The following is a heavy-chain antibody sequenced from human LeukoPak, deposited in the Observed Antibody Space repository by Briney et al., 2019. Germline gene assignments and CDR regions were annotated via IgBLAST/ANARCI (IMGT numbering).Heavy chain of an antibody. CDR2: IYTSGST. Sequence: SETLSLTCTVSGGSISSYYWSWIRQPAGKGLEWIGRIYTSGSTNYNPSLKSRVTMSVDTSKNQFSLKLSSVTAADTAVYYCAGMYYDILTGQSDYWGRGTLVTVSS. CDR1: GGSISSYY. V-gene: IGHV4-4*07. J-gene: IGHJ4*02. CDR3: AGMYYDILTGQSDY. D-gene: IGHD3-9*01.